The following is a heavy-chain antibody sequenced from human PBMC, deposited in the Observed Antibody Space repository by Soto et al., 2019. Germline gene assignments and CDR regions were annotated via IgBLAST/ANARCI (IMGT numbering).Heavy chain of an antibody. CDR3: ARRGKAAAGTGCYYGMDV. Sequence: EVQLVQSGAEVKKPGESLRISCKGSGYSFTSYWISWVRQMPGKGLEWMGRIDPSDSYTNYNPSFQGHVTISADKSISTAYLQGSSLKASDTAMYYCARRGKAAAGTGCYYGMDVWGQGTTVGVSS. V-gene: IGHV5-10-1*01. D-gene: IGHD6-13*01. J-gene: IGHJ6*02. CDR2: IDPSDSYT. CDR1: GYSFTSYW.